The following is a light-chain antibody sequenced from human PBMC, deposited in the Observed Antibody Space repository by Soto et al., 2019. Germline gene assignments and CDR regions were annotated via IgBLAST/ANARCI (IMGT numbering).Light chain of an antibody. V-gene: IGKV3-20*01. CDR2: GAS. CDR1: QSVSSSY. CDR3: QQYGSSPT. Sequence: EIVLTQSPGTLSLSPGERATLSCRASQSVSSSYLAWYQQKPGQAPRLLIYGASSSATDIPDRFSGSGSGTDFTLTISRLEPEDFAVYYCQQYGSSPTFGGGTKVEIK. J-gene: IGKJ4*01.